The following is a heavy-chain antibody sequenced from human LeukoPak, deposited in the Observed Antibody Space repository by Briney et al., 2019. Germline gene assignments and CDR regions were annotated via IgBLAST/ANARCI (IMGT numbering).Heavy chain of an antibody. J-gene: IGHJ4*02. Sequence: PSETLSLTCTVSSGSIGTIGYYWGWIRQPPGKGLQWIGSIYYSGINYYNPSLKCRVTISGDTSKTQFSLTLRSVTAPDTATYYCARGKLERGWSYYFDSWGQGTLVIVSS. CDR3: ARGKLERGWSYYFDS. CDR2: IYYSGIN. V-gene: IGHV4-39*01. CDR1: SGSIGTIGYY. D-gene: IGHD1-1*01.